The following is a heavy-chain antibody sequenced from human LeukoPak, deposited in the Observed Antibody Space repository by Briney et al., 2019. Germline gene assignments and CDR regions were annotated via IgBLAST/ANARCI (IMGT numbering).Heavy chain of an antibody. J-gene: IGHJ6*02. CDR2: ITPILGIA. Sequence: VKVSCKASGGTFSSYAISWVRQAPGQGLEWMGRITPILGIANYAQKFQGGVTITADKSTSTAYMELSSLRSEDTAVYYCARTGQSGYSGYDKSFYYYYYGMDVWGQGTTVTVSS. CDR3: ARTGQSGYSGYDKSFYYYYYGMDV. V-gene: IGHV1-69*04. D-gene: IGHD5-12*01. CDR1: GGTFSSYA.